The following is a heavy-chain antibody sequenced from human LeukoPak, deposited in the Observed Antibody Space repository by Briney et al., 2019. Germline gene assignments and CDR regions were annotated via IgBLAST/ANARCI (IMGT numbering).Heavy chain of an antibody. Sequence: PSETLSLTCAVYGGSFSGYYWSWIRQPPGKGLEWIGEINHSGSTNYNPSLKSRVTISVDTSKNQFSLKLSSVTAADTAVYYCARQRIGYSYGRYYYMDVWGKGTTVTVSS. D-gene: IGHD5-18*01. V-gene: IGHV4-34*01. J-gene: IGHJ6*03. CDR1: GGSFSGYY. CDR2: INHSGST. CDR3: ARQRIGYSYGRYYYMDV.